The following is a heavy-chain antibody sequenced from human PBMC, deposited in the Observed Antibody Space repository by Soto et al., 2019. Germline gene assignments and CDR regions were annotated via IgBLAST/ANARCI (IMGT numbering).Heavy chain of an antibody. CDR3: XXXXFXXXXXXSXHYMXX. J-gene: IGHJ6*03. V-gene: IGHV4-34*01. CDR1: GGSLSGYY. Sequence: PSETLSLTCAVYGGSLSGYYWSWVRQSPGKGLEWIGEINHSGTANYNPSLKTRVTISADASKHQFSLRLTSVTAADSAIYYCXXXXFXXXXXXSXHYMXXWSRGTXXXVSX. CDR2: INHSGTA.